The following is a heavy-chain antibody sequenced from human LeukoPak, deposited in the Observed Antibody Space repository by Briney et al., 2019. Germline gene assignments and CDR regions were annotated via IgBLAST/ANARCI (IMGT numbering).Heavy chain of an antibody. Sequence: GGSLRLSCAASGFTFSSYGMHWVRQAPGKGLEWVTFIGSNKYYADSVKGRFTISRDNSKNTLYLQMNSLRAEDTAVYYCAKTNYDFWSGSGCFDYWGQGTLVTVSS. CDR3: AKTNYDFWSGSGCFDY. V-gene: IGHV3-30*02. CDR1: GFTFSSYG. J-gene: IGHJ4*02. D-gene: IGHD3-3*01. CDR2: IGSNK.